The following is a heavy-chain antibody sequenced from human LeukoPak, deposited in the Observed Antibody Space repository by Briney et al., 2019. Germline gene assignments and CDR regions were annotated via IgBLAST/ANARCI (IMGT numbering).Heavy chain of an antibody. J-gene: IGHJ4*02. V-gene: IGHV4-34*01. Sequence: WIGEINHSGSTNYNPSLKSRVTISVDTSKNQFSLKLSSVTAADTAVYYCARAWDFAGHFDYWGQGTLVTVSS. CDR3: ARAWDFAGHFDY. D-gene: IGHD1-26*01. CDR2: INHSGST.